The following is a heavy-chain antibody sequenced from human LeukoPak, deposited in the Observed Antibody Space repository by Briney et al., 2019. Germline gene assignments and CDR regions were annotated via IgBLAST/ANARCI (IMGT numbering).Heavy chain of an antibody. V-gene: IGHV4-39*07. CDR1: GGSISSSSYY. D-gene: IGHD3-22*01. CDR2: IYYSGST. J-gene: IGHJ4*02. CDR3: AREFPASSGYYNPFGY. Sequence: PSETLSLTCTVSGGSISSSSYYWGWIRQPPGKGLEWIGSIYYSGSTYYNPSLKSRVTISVDTSKNQFSLKLSSVTAADTAVYYCAREFPASSGYYNPFGYWGQGTLVTVSS.